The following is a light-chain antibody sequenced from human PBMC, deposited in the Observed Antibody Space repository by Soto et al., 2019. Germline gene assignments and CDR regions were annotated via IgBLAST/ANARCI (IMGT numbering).Light chain of an antibody. V-gene: IGLV2-14*01. CDR3: SSCTSSSTLV. CDR1: SSDVGGYNY. J-gene: IGLJ2*01. CDR2: DVS. Sequence: SVLTQPASVSGSPGQSITISCTGTSSDVGGYNYVSWYQQHPGKAPKLMIYDVSNRPSGVSNRFSGSKSGNTASLTISGLQAEDEADYYCSSCTSSSTLVFGGGTKLTVL.